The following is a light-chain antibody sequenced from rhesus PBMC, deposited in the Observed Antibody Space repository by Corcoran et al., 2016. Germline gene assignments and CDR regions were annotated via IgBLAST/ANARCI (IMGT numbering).Light chain of an antibody. J-gene: IGKJ4*01. CDR1: QGINHY. CDR3: QQYSNSPPT. Sequence: DIQMTQSPSSLSASVGDRVTITCRASQGINHYLSWYQQKPGKAPKPLIYDASSLETGVPSRFRGSGSGTDYTLTLSGLQPEDIGTYYCQQYSNSPPTFGGGTKVEIQ. CDR2: DAS. V-gene: IGKV1-66*01.